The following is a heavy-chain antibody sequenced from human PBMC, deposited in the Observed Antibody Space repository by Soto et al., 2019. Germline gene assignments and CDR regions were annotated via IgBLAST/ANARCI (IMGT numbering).Heavy chain of an antibody. V-gene: IGHV1-69*13. J-gene: IGHJ6*02. Sequence: ASVKVSCKSSGDTFTSQGSSWVRQAPGQGLEWMGGIVPGIGTTNYAQKFQGRVTITADESTSTAYMDLTSLRSEDTAVYSCARVVSNFLGVGMDVWGQGTTVTVSS. CDR2: IVPGIGTT. D-gene: IGHD4-4*01. CDR3: ARVVSNFLGVGMDV. CDR1: GDTFTSQG.